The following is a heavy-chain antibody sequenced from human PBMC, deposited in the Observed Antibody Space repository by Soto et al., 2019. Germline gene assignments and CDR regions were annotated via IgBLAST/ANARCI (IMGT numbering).Heavy chain of an antibody. CDR3: VNWNYLNNWFDP. D-gene: IGHD1-7*01. V-gene: IGHV4-31*03. Sequence: QVQLQESGPGLVKPSQTLSLTCTVSGGSISSGGYYWSWIRQHPGKGLEWIGYIYYSGSTYYNPSLKSRVTISVDTSKNQFSLKLSSVTAADTAVYYCVNWNYLNNWFDPWGQGTLVTVSS. CDR1: GGSISSGGYY. J-gene: IGHJ5*02. CDR2: IYYSGST.